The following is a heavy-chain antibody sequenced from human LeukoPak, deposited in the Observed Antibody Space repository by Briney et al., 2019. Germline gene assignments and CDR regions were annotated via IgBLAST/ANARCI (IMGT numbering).Heavy chain of an antibody. D-gene: IGHD1-1*01. V-gene: IGHV3-73*01. J-gene: IGHJ6*02. CDR3: TSRMTTYDYYYYYGMDV. CDR2: IRSKANSYAT. CDR1: GFTFSGSA. Sequence: GGSLRLSCAASGFTFSGSAMHWVRQASGKGLEWVGRIRSKANSYATAYAASVKGRFTISRDDSKNTAYLQMNSPKTEDTAVYYCTSRMTTYDYYYYYGMDVWGQGTTVTVSS.